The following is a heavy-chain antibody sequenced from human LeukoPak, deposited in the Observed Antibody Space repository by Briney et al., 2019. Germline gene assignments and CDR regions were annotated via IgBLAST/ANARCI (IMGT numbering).Heavy chain of an antibody. J-gene: IGHJ5*02. D-gene: IGHD3-10*01. CDR2: IYYSGST. CDR1: GGSISSSSYY. Sequence: PSETLSLTCTVSGGSISSSSYYWGWIRQPPGKGLEWIGSIYYSGSTYYNPSLKSRVTISVDTSKNQFSLKLSSVAAADTAVYYCARDYYGSGSYFGWFDPWGQGTLVTVSS. CDR3: ARDYYGSGSYFGWFDP. V-gene: IGHV4-39*07.